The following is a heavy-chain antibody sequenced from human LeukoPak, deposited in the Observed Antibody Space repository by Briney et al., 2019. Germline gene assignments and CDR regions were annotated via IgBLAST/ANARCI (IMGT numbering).Heavy chain of an antibody. CDR1: GGTFSSYA. J-gene: IGHJ5*02. V-gene: IGHV1-8*02. D-gene: IGHD3-16*01. CDR3: ARGPRHGA. Sequence: ASVKVSCKASGGTFSSYAISWVRQAPGQGLEWMGWMNPNSGNTGYAQKFQGRVTMTRNTSISTAYMELSSLRSEDTAVYYCARGPRHGAWGQGTLVTVSS. CDR2: MNPNSGNT.